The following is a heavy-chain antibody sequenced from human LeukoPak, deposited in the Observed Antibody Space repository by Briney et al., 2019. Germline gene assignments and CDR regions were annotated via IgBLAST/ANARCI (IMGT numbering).Heavy chain of an antibody. D-gene: IGHD3-10*01. CDR1: GFTFSSHG. CDR2: ISYDGGNK. CDR3: AKVGNGSGSYYADY. Sequence: GRSLRLSCAASGFTFSSHGMHWVRQAPGKGLEWVAVISYDGGNKYYADSVKGRFTISRDNSKNTLYLQMNSLRAEDTAVYYCAKVGNGSGSYYADYWGQGTLVTVSS. J-gene: IGHJ4*02. V-gene: IGHV3-30*18.